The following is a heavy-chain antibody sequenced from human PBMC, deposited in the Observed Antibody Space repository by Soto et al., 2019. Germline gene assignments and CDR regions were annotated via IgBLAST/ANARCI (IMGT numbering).Heavy chain of an antibody. J-gene: IGHJ4*02. D-gene: IGHD5-12*01. CDR2: IYYSGST. V-gene: IGHV4-59*08. CDR1: GGSISSYY. Sequence: SETLSLTCTVSGGSISSYYWSWIRQPPGKGLEWIGYIYYSGSTNYNPSLKSRVTISVDTSKNQFSLKLSSVTAADTVVYYCARLRRDGYNSDYWGQGTLVTVSS. CDR3: ARLRRDGYNSDY.